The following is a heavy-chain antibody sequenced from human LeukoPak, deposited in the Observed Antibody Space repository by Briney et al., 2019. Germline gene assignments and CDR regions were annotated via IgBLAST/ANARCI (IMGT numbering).Heavy chain of an antibody. CDR2: ISWNSGSI. Sequence: PGGSLRLSCAASGFTFSNAWMSWVRQAPGKGLEWVSGISWNSGSIGYADSVKGRFTISRDNARNSLYLQMNSLRAEDTALYYCAKDRSYYGSGSAIFDYWGQGTLVTVSS. D-gene: IGHD3-10*01. J-gene: IGHJ4*02. CDR1: GFTFSNAW. CDR3: AKDRSYYGSGSAIFDY. V-gene: IGHV3-9*01.